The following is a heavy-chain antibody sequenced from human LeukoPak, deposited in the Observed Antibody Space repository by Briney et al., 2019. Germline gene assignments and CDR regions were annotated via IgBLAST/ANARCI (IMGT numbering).Heavy chain of an antibody. CDR3: ARDPSPLRGCTNGVCSVGWFDP. J-gene: IGHJ5*02. CDR1: GFTFSNFW. Sequence: HAGGSLRLSCAASGFTFSNFWMTWVRQAPGKGLEWVANIKQHGSEKYYVDSVKGRFTISRDNAKNSLYLQMNSLRAEDTAVYYCARDPSPLRGCTNGVCSVGWFDPWGQGTLVTVSS. D-gene: IGHD2-8*01. V-gene: IGHV3-7*01. CDR2: IKQHGSEK.